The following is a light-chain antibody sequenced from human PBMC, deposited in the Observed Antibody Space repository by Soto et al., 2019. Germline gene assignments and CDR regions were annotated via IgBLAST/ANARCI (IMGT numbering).Light chain of an antibody. J-gene: IGKJ2*01. CDR3: QQFGNSPYT. CDR1: QSVSSSY. V-gene: IGKV3-20*01. CDR2: GAS. Sequence: EIVLTQSPGTLSLSPGERATLSCRASQSVSSSYLAWYQQKPGQTPRLLIYGASSRATGIPDRFSGSGSGTDFTLTISRLEPEDFAVYYCQQFGNSPYTFGQGTKLHIK.